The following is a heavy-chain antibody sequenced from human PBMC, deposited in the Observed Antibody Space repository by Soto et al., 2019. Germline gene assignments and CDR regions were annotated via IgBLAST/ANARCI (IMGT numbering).Heavy chain of an antibody. CDR1: GYSFTSYW. V-gene: IGHV5-51*01. Sequence: GESLKISCKGSGYSFTSYWIGWVRQMPGKGLEWMGIIYPGDSDTRYSPSFQGQVTISADKSISTAYLQWSSLKASDTAMYYCARHEHDILTGYHKEPGLAGFDYWGQGTLVTVSS. CDR3: ARHEHDILTGYHKEPGLAGFDY. D-gene: IGHD3-9*01. J-gene: IGHJ4*02. CDR2: IYPGDSDT.